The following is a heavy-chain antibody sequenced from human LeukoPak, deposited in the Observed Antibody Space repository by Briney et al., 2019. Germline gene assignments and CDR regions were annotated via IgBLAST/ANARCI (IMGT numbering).Heavy chain of an antibody. V-gene: IGHV1-18*04. CDR3: ARGGLGYCSAGSCPANWFDP. Sequence: ASVKVSCKASGYTFTNYGITWVRQAPGRGLEWMGWISPYNGDTYYAQNLQGRVTMTTDTSTSTAYMELRSLRSDDTAVYYCARGGLGYCSAGSCPANWFDPWGQGTLVTVSS. CDR1: GYTFTNYG. D-gene: IGHD2-15*01. CDR2: ISPYNGDT. J-gene: IGHJ5*02.